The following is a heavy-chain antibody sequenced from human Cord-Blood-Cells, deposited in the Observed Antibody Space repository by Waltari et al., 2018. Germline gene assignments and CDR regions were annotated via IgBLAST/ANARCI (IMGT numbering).Heavy chain of an antibody. CDR2: FNLNSGGT. V-gene: IGHV1-2*04. Sequence: QVQLVQSGAEVKKPGASVKVSCKASGYTFTGYYMHWVRQAHGQGLEWMGWFNLNSGGTTYAQKFQGWVTMTRDTSIITAYMELSRLRSDDTAVYYCARNSAAQPFDYWGQGTLVTVSS. CDR3: ARNSAAQPFDY. CDR1: GYTFTGYY. D-gene: IGHD6-13*01. J-gene: IGHJ4*02.